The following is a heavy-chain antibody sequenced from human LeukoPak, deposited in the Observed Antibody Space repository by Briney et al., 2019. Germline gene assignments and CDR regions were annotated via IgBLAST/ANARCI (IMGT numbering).Heavy chain of an antibody. D-gene: IGHD3-10*01. J-gene: IGHJ4*02. CDR3: ARAITMVRGVITSFDY. CDR2: ISSSSSYI. CDR1: GFTFSSSW. V-gene: IGHV3-21*01. Sequence: GGSLRLSCAASGFTFSSSWMTWVRQAPGKGLEWVSSISSSSSYIYYADSVKGRFTISRDNAKNSLYLQMNSLRAEDTAVYYCARAITMVRGVITSFDYWGQGTLVTVSS.